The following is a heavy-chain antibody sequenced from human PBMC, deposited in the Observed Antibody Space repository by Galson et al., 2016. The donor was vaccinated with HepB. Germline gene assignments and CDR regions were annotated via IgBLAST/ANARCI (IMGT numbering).Heavy chain of an antibody. V-gene: IGHV3-23*01. CDR3: VRWLGYGAF. CDR2: ISGSGGDT. J-gene: IGHJ4*02. D-gene: IGHD4-17*01. Sequence: WVSGISGSGGDTYYVDAVKGRFTISRDNSKNTLYLQMNSLRVEDTAVYYCVRWLGYGAFWGQGTLVTVSS.